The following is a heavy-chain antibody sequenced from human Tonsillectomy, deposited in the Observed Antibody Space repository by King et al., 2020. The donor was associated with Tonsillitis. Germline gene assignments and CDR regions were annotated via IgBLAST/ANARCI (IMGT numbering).Heavy chain of an antibody. CDR2: MYYSGST. V-gene: IGHV4-39*01. D-gene: IGHD3-22*01. Sequence: QLQESGPGLVKPSETLSLTCTVSGGSISSNSYYWGWIRQPPGKGLEWIGSMYYSGSTYYNPSLKSRVTISVDTSKNQFSLKLSSVTAADTAVYYCARQRAYYDSSGYWYYFTYWAQGTRVPVSS. CDR1: GGSISSNSYY. J-gene: IGHJ4*02. CDR3: ARQRAYYDSSGYWYYFTY.